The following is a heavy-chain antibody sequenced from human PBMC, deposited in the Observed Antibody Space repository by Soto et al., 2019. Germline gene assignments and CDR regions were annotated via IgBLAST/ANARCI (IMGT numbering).Heavy chain of an antibody. CDR1: GYIFTNYF. J-gene: IGHJ6*02. D-gene: IGHD3-10*01. V-gene: IGHV5-51*01. CDR3: ARLDQSDQILFGMDV. CDR2: IYPRDSDI. Sequence: PGESLKISCKGSGYIFTNYFIAWVRQMPGKGLEWMGIIYPRDSDIRYSPSFQGQVTMSADKSTSIAYLQWSSLKASDTAMYYCARLDQSDQILFGMDVWGQGTTVTVSS.